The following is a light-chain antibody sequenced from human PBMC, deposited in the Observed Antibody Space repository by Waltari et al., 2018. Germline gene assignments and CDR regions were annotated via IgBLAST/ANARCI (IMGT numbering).Light chain of an antibody. CDR1: SNDVGGYNS. CDR2: DVS. V-gene: IGLV2-14*01. CDR3: SSQSSNNVVL. Sequence: QSALTQPASVSGSPGQSVTIFCTGTSNDVGGYNSVSSYQEHPGQAPRVIIYDVSDRPSVVSDSFSGSKSGNTASLTISGLQAEDEADYYCSSQSSNNVVLFGGGTKLTVL. J-gene: IGLJ2*01.